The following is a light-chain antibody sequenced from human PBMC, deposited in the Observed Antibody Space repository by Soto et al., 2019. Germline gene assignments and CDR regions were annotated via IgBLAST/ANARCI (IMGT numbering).Light chain of an antibody. V-gene: IGKV1-5*03. CDR2: KAP. CDR1: HSISNW. Sequence: DIQMTQSPSTLSASVGDRVTITCRASHSISNWLAWYQLKPGKAPKLLIYKAPSLESGVPSRFSGSGSGKEFTLTISSLQPDDFATYYCQQYNSYPWTFGQGTKVEIK. J-gene: IGKJ1*01. CDR3: QQYNSYPWT.